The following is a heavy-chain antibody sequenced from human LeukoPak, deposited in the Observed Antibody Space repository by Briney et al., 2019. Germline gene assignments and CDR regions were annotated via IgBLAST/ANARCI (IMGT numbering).Heavy chain of an antibody. CDR3: ARVRGLEVTHHAYGMDV. D-gene: IGHD6-19*01. Sequence: ASVKVSCKASGYTFTSYGISWVRQAPGQGLEWKGWISAYNGNTDYAQKLQGRVTMTTDTSTSTAYMELRSLRSDDTAVYYCARVRGLEVTHHAYGMDVWGQGTTVTVSS. CDR1: GYTFTSYG. CDR2: ISAYNGNT. V-gene: IGHV1-18*01. J-gene: IGHJ6*02.